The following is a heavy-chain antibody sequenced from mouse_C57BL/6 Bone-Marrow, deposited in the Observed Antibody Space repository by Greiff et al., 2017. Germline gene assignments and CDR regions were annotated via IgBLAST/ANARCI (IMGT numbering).Heavy chain of an antibody. D-gene: IGHD2-3*01. V-gene: IGHV1-64*01. CDR3: GRSRSYDGRFAY. Sequence: VQLQQPGAELVKPGASVKLSCKASGYTFTSYWMHWVKQRPGQGLEWIGMIHPNSGSTNYNEKFKSKATLTVAKSSSTAYMQLSSLTTEDSAVYYCGRSRSYDGRFAYWGQGTLVTVSA. CDR2: IHPNSGST. CDR1: GYTFTSYW. J-gene: IGHJ3*01.